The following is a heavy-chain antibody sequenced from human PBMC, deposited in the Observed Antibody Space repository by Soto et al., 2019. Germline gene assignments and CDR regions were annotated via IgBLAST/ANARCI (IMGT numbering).Heavy chain of an antibody. CDR3: ARDGTGYCISTRCSVNWFDP. CDR2: IIPIFGTA. CDR1: GGTFSSYA. D-gene: IGHD2-2*01. J-gene: IGHJ5*02. Sequence: ASVKVSCKASGGTFSSYAISWVRQAPGQGLEWMGGIIPIFGTANYAQKFQGRVTITADESTSTAYMELSSLRSEDTAVYYCARDGTGYCISTRCSVNWFDPWGQGTLVTVSS. V-gene: IGHV1-69*13.